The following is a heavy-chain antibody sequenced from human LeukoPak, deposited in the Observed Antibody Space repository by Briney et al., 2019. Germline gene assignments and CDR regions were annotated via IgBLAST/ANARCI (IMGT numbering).Heavy chain of an antibody. J-gene: IGHJ3*02. Sequence: GGSLRLSRAASGFTVSSNYMSWVRQAPGKGLEWVSVIYSGGSTYYADPVKGRFTISRDNSKNTLYLQMNSLRAEDTAVYYCTRANTVSIFGVIILDAFDIWGQGTMVTVSS. CDR2: IYSGGST. CDR3: TRANTVSIFGVIILDAFDI. CDR1: GFTVSSNY. D-gene: IGHD3-3*01. V-gene: IGHV3-53*01.